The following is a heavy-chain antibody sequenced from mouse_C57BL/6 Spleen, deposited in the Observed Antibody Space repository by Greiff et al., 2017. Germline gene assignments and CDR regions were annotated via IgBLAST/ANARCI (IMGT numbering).Heavy chain of an antibody. CDR2: IDPSDSYT. CDR1: GYTFTSCW. Sequence: QVQLLQPGAELVMPGPSVTLSCNASGYTFTSCWLPYLKRRPGQDIQWIGGIDPSDSYTNYNQKFKGKSTLTVDKSPSTAYMQLSSLTSEDSAVYYCARGAAQATDYWGQGTTLTVSS. CDR3: ARGAAQATDY. D-gene: IGHD3-2*02. V-gene: IGHV1-69*01. J-gene: IGHJ2*01.